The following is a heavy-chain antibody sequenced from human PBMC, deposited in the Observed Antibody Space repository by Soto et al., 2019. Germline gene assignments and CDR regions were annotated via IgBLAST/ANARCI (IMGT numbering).Heavy chain of an antibody. CDR2: IKSKTDGGTT. D-gene: IGHD2-8*01. V-gene: IGHV3-15*01. CDR1: GFTFSNAW. CDR3: TTPARFVLMVYAIGPDFDY. J-gene: IGHJ4*02. Sequence: GGSLRLSCAASGFTFSNAWMSWVRQAPGKGLEWVGRIKSKTDGGTTDYAAPVKGRFTISRDDSKNTLYLQMNSLKTEDTAVYYCTTPARFVLMVYAIGPDFDYWGQGTLVTVSS.